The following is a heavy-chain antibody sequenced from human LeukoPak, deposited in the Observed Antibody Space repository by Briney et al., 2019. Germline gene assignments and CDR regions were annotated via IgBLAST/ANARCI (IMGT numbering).Heavy chain of an antibody. CDR3: ARELRSIVVVPASTLGAFDI. V-gene: IGHV1-3*01. J-gene: IGHJ3*02. D-gene: IGHD2-2*01. Sequence: ASVKVSCKASGYTFTSYAMHWVRQAPGQRLEWMGWINAGNGNTKYSQKFQGRVTITRDTSASTAYMELSSLRSEDTAVYYCARELRSIVVVPASTLGAFDIWGQGTMVTVSS. CDR1: GYTFTSYA. CDR2: INAGNGNT.